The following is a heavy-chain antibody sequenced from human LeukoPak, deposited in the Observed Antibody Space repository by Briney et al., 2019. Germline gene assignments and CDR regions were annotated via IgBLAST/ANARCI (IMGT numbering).Heavy chain of an antibody. CDR3: ARDGVLLWFGELSAYFDY. CDR2: IRANGETT. D-gene: IGHD3-10*01. CDR1: GFTFTHYG. Sequence: GSLRLSCAASGFTFTHYGMNWVRQAPGKGLEWVSGIRANGETTYYADSVKGRFTISRDNSKNTLYLQMNSLRAEDTAVYYCARDGVLLWFGELSAYFDYWGQGTLVTVSS. V-gene: IGHV3-23*01. J-gene: IGHJ4*02.